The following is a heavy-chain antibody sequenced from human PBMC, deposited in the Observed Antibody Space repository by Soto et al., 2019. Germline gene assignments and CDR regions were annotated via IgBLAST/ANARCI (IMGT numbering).Heavy chain of an antibody. J-gene: IGHJ5*02. CDR1: GYTLTELS. CDR3: ATARSYYDFWSGYFLPARRGFWFDP. D-gene: IGHD3-3*01. Sequence: ASVKVSCKVSGYTLTELSMHWVRQAPGKGLEWMGGFDPEDGETIYAQKFQGRVTMTEDTSTDTAYMELSSLRSEETGVYYCATARSYYDFWSGYFLPARRGFWFDPWGQGTLVTVSS. V-gene: IGHV1-24*01. CDR2: FDPEDGET.